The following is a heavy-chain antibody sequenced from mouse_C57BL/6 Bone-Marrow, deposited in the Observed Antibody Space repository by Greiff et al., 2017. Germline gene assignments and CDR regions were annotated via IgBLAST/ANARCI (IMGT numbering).Heavy chain of an antibody. CDR1: GFNIKNTY. J-gene: IGHJ4*01. D-gene: IGHD1-1*01. CDR2: IDPANGNT. Sequence: EVQLQESVAELVRPGASVTLSCTASGFNIKNTYMPWVKQRPEQGLAWIGRIDPANGNTNYAPKFQGQATITADTSSNTAYLQLSSLTSEDTALYYWARGHLDDGRGYAMDYWGQGTAVTVSS. V-gene: IGHV14-3*01. CDR3: ARGHLDDGRGYAMDY.